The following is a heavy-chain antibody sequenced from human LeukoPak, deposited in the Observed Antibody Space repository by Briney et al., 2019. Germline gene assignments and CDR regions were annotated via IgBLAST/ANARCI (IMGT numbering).Heavy chain of an antibody. V-gene: IGHV3-21*01. CDR1: GFTFSSYS. J-gene: IGHJ5*02. D-gene: IGHD3-22*01. Sequence: KAGGSLRLSCAASGFTFSSYSMNWVRQAPGKGLEWVSSISSSSSYIYYADSVKGRFTISRDNAKNSLYLQMNSLRAEDTAVYYCATQYYDSSGYYPPWGQGTLVTVSS. CDR2: ISSSSSYI. CDR3: ATQYYDSSGYYPP.